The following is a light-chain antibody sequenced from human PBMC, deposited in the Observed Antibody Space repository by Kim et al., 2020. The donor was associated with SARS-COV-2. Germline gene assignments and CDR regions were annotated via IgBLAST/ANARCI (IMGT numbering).Light chain of an antibody. CDR2: EVN. J-gene: IGLJ3*02. CDR1: SSDIGGYNY. V-gene: IGLV2-14*01. Sequence: GQSITISCTGTSSDIGGYNYVSWYQQYPGKAPKLIIYEVNKWPSGLSNRFSGSKSGNTASLIISGLQAEDEADYYCSSYTSSFTWVFGGGTQLTVL. CDR3: SSYTSSFTWV.